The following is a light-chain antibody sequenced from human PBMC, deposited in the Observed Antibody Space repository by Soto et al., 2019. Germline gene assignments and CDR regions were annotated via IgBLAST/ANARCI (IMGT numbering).Light chain of an antibody. CDR2: DAS. V-gene: IGKV3-11*01. Sequence: ALTQSQAPLCLSPGKSAALSCSGSLNVNSYLAWYQQKPGQAPRLLIYDASNRAAGIPARFSGSGSGTDFTLTIRSLEPEDFAIHYCQQRQYWPPITFGQGTRLEIK. CDR3: QQRQYWPPIT. J-gene: IGKJ5*01. CDR1: LNVNSY.